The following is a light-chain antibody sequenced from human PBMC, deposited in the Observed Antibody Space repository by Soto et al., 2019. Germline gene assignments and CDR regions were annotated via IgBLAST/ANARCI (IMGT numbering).Light chain of an antibody. CDR1: QSLVSSNGNTF. CDR3: MQATHWPWT. J-gene: IGKJ1*01. V-gene: IGKV2-30*01. CDR2: KVS. Sequence: DVVMTQSPLSLPVTLGQPASISCRSSQSLVSSNGNTFLIWVQQRPGQSPRRLIYKVSNRDSAVPNRFTGSGSGTDFTLEISRVEAEDVGVYYCMQATHWPWTFGQGTKVEIK.